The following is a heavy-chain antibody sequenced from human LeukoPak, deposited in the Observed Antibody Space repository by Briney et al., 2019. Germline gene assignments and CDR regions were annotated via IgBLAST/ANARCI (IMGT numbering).Heavy chain of an antibody. Sequence: ASVKVSCKASGYTFTGYYMHWVRQAPGQGLEWVGWIDPNSGGTNYAQKFQGRVTMTRDTSISTAYMELSRLRSDDTAVYYCARVGYCCSTSCWDWFGPWGQGTLVTVSS. D-gene: IGHD2-2*01. CDR2: IDPNSGGT. CDR3: ARVGYCCSTSCWDWFGP. V-gene: IGHV1-2*02. CDR1: GYTFTGYY. J-gene: IGHJ5*02.